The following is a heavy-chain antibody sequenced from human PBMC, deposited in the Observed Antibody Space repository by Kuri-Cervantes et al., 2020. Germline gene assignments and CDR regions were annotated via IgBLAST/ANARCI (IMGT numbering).Heavy chain of an antibody. D-gene: IGHD2-15*01. Sequence: GGSLRLSCSASGFTFSTYWMDWVRQAPGKGLQWVASIKEDGSVKDYADSVKGRFTISRDNSKNTLYLQMNSLRAEDTAVYYCAKADEDIVVVVAATRTDYYYYGMDVWGQGTTVTVSS. CDR1: GFTFSTYW. CDR2: IKEDGSVK. J-gene: IGHJ6*02. V-gene: IGHV3-7*01. CDR3: AKADEDIVVVVAATRTDYYYYGMDV.